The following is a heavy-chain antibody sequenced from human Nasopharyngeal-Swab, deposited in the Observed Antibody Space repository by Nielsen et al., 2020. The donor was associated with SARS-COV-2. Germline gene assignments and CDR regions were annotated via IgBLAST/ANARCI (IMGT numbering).Heavy chain of an antibody. J-gene: IGHJ5*02. CDR1: GYTFTGYY. CDR3: ARVGYCSGGSCSWFDP. Sequence: ASVKVSCKASGYTFTGYYMHWVRQAPGQGLEWMGRINPNSGGTNYAQKFQGRVTITADESTSTAYMELSSLRSEDTAVYYCARVGYCSGGSCSWFDPWGQGTLATVSS. D-gene: IGHD2-15*01. CDR2: INPNSGGT. V-gene: IGHV1-2*06.